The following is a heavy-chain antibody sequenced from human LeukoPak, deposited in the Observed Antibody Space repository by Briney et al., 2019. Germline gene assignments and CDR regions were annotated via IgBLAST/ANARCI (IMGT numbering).Heavy chain of an antibody. CDR3: ARVEGYSSTWSPFDI. CDR1: GGSIRNYY. D-gene: IGHD6-13*01. J-gene: IGHJ3*02. V-gene: IGHV4-59*01. CDR2: IHYTGSA. Sequence: PSETLSLTCTVSGGSIRNYYGSWVRQPPGRGLGWIGFIHYTGSANYNPSLKSRVQIAVATYKNKFSLKLPSVTAADTAVYYCARVEGYSSTWSPFDIWGQGTMVTVSS.